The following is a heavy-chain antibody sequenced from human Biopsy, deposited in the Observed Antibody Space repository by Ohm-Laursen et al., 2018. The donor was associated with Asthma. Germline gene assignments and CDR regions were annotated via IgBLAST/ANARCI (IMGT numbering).Heavy chain of an antibody. CDR3: ARTYFDFLTGQVHDAFAM. CDR2: INAANGNT. Sequence: SSVKVSCKASGYTFINYAIHWVRQAPGHSLEWRGWINAANGNTKYSQKFQGRLTISRDTSASIAYMDLSSLRSEDTAVYYCARTYFDFLTGQVHDAFAMWGQGTMVTVSS. CDR1: GYTFINYA. D-gene: IGHD3-9*01. J-gene: IGHJ3*02. V-gene: IGHV1-3*01.